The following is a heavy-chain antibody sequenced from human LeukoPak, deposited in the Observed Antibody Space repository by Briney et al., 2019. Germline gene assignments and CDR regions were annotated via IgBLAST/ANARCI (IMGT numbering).Heavy chain of an antibody. V-gene: IGHV3-33*06. CDR2: IWYDGSNK. CDR1: GFTFSSYG. CDR3: AKLAHDDSQGGY. D-gene: IGHD4-17*01. J-gene: IGHJ4*02. Sequence: GGSLRLSCAASGFTFSSYGMHWVRQAPGKGLEWVAVIWYDGSNKYYADSVKGRFTISRDNSKNTLYLQMNSLRAEDTALYYCAKLAHDDSQGGYWGQGTLVTVSS.